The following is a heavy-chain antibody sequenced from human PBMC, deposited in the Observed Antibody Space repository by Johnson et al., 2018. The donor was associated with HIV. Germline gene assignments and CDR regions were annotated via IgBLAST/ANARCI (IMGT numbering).Heavy chain of an antibody. V-gene: IGHV3-66*01. CDR2: IYSGGST. J-gene: IGHJ3*02. CDR1: GFTFDDYG. Sequence: EMQLVESGGGVVRPGGSLRVSCAASGFTFDDYGMSWVRQAPGKGLEWVSVIYSGGSTYYADSVKGRFTISRDNSKNTLYLQMNSLRAEDTAVYYCAREANAFDIWGQGTMVTVSA. CDR3: AREANAFDI.